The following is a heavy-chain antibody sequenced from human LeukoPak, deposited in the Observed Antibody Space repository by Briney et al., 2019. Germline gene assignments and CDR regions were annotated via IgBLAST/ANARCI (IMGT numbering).Heavy chain of an antibody. D-gene: IGHD6-6*01. Sequence: SETLSLTCAVYGGSFSGYYWSWIRQPPGKGLEWIGEINHSGSTNYNPSLKSRVTISVDTPKNQFSLKLSSVTAADTAVYYCARTGSSSSGSLGCWGQGTLVTVSS. CDR1: GGSFSGYY. CDR3: ARTGSSSSGSLGC. V-gene: IGHV4-34*01. J-gene: IGHJ4*02. CDR2: INHSGST.